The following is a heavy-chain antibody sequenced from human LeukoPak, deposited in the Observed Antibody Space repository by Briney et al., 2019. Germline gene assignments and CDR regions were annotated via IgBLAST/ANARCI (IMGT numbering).Heavy chain of an antibody. CDR2: IRSKAYGGTT. V-gene: IGHV3-49*03. J-gene: IGHJ4*02. CDR3: TRVQAAAGRRDFDY. D-gene: IGHD6-13*01. CDR1: GFTFGDYA. Sequence: GRSLRLSCTASGFTFGDYAMSWFRQAPWKGLEWVGFIRSKAYGGTTEYAASVKGRFTITRDDSKSIAYLQMNSLKTEDTAVYYCTRVQAAAGRRDFDYWGQGTLVTVSS.